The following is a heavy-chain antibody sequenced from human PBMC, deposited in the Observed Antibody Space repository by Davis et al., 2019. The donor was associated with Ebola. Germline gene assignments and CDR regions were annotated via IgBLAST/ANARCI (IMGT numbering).Heavy chain of an antibody. J-gene: IGHJ6*03. CDR3: ARDEGDYYYMDV. Sequence: PSETLSLTCAVSGGSISSSNWWSWVRQPPGKGLEWIGEIYHSGSTNYNPSLTSRVTISVDKSKNQFSLKLSSVTAADTAVYYCARDEGDYYYMDVWGKGTTVTVSS. CDR1: GGSISSSNW. V-gene: IGHV4-4*02. CDR2: IYHSGST.